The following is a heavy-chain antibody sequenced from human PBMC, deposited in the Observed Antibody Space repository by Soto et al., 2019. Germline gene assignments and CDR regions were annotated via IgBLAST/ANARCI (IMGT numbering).Heavy chain of an antibody. D-gene: IGHD4-4*01. CDR3: AKRYSNYDYYYYYMDV. V-gene: IGHV1-8*01. J-gene: IGHJ6*03. Sequence: ASVKVSCKASGYTFTSYDINWVRQATGQGLEWMEWMNPNSGNTGYAQKFQARVTMTRNTSISTAYMELSSMRSEDAAVYYCAKRYSNYDYYYYYMDVWGKGTTVTVSS. CDR2: MNPNSGNT. CDR1: GYTFTSYD.